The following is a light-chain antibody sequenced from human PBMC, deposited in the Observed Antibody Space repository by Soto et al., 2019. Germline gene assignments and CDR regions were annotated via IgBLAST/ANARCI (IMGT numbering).Light chain of an antibody. Sequence: QLVLTQSPSASASLRASVKLTCTLSSGHSSYGIAWHQQQPEKGPRYLMKLNSDGSHSKGDGIPDRFSGSSSGAERYLTISSLQSEDEADYYCQTWGTGIPVFGGGTQLTVL. CDR1: SGHSSYG. CDR3: QTWGTGIPV. CDR2: LNSDGSH. J-gene: IGLJ7*01. V-gene: IGLV4-69*01.